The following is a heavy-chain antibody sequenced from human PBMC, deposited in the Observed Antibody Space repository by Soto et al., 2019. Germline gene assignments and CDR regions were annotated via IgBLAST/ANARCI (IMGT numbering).Heavy chain of an antibody. CDR2: IYYGGST. CDR3: ARVRREYDNSGPVDY. Sequence: SETLSLTCAVSGGSISSGEYSWNWIRQPPGKGLEWIGHIYYGGSTYYNPSLQSRVTMSVDRSRNQFSLKLNSVTAADTAVYYCARVRREYDNSGPVDYWGQGTLVTVSS. CDR1: GGSISSGEYS. J-gene: IGHJ4*02. V-gene: IGHV4-30-2*01. D-gene: IGHD3-22*01.